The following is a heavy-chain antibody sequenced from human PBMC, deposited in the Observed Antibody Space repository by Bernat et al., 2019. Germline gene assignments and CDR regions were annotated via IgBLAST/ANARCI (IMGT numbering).Heavy chain of an antibody. Sequence: EVQLVESGGGLVQPGGSLRLSCAASGFTFSNYWMGWVRKAPGKGLEGVAQIKGDGTDKSYVHSVEGRFTISRDNAKNSVYLEMNSLRAEDTAVYYCGRGPLKMAAGNWWGQGTLVIVSS. V-gene: IGHV3-7*01. CDR3: GRGPLKMAAGNW. CDR1: GFTFSNYW. CDR2: IKGDGTDK. J-gene: IGHJ4*02. D-gene: IGHD6-13*01.